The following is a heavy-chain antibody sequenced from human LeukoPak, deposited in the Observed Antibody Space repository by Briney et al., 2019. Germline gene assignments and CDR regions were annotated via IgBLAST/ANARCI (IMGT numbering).Heavy chain of an antibody. CDR3: ARGIYSYSSPFDY. J-gene: IGHJ4*02. Sequence: GASVKVSCKASGYTFSGYYMHWVRQAPGQGLEWMGWINPNSGGTNYAQKFQGRVTMTRDRTISTVYMELSSLGSDDTAGYYCARGIYSYSSPFDYWGQGTLVSVSS. V-gene: IGHV1-2*02. CDR1: GYTFSGYY. D-gene: IGHD2/OR15-2a*01. CDR2: INPNSGGT.